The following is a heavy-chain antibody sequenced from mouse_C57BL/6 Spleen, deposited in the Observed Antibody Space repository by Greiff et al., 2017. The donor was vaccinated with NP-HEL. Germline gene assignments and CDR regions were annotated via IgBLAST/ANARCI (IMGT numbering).Heavy chain of an antibody. V-gene: IGHV1-42*01. CDR1: GYSFTGYY. Sequence: VQLQQSGPELVKPGASVKISCKASGYSFTGYYMNWVKQSPEKSLEWIGEINPSTGGTTYNQKFKAKATLTVNKSSSTANMQLKSLTSEDSAVYYCARTAQAPWFAYWGQGTLVTVSA. CDR3: ARTAQAPWFAY. J-gene: IGHJ3*01. CDR2: INPSTGGT. D-gene: IGHD3-2*02.